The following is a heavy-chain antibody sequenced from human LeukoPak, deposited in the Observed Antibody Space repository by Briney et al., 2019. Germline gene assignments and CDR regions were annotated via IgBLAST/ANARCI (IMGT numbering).Heavy chain of an antibody. Sequence: SQTLSLTCTVSGVSITTGIHYWSWIRQHPGKGLEWIGYIYDAGRTYSNPSLSRRVTISLDASKNQFSLKLSSVTAADTAVYYCARDSASIAAAGGFDYWGQGTLVTVSS. CDR2: IYDAGRT. J-gene: IGHJ4*02. CDR1: GVSITTGIHY. D-gene: IGHD6-13*01. CDR3: ARDSASIAAAGGFDY. V-gene: IGHV4-31*03.